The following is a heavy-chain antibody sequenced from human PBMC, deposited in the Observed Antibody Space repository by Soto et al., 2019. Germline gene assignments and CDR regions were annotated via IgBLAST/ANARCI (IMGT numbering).Heavy chain of an antibody. CDR3: ARGDSPYYYDSSGYYFPRGY. CDR1: GGTFSSYA. CDR2: IIPIFGTA. Sequence: QVQLVQSGAEVKKPGSSVKVSCKASGGTFSSYAISWVRQAPGQGLEWMGGIIPIFGTANYAQKFQGRVTITADESTSTAYMELISMRSEDTAVYYCARGDSPYYYDSSGYYFPRGYWGQGTLVPVSS. V-gene: IGHV1-69*01. J-gene: IGHJ4*02. D-gene: IGHD3-22*01.